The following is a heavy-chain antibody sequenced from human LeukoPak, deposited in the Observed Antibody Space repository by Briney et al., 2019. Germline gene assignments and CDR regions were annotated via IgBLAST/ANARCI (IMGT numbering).Heavy chain of an antibody. J-gene: IGHJ4*02. D-gene: IGHD3-3*01. CDR3: ARGGGVPYYDFWSGYSTGHPFDY. CDR1: GYTFTSYY. V-gene: IGHV1-46*01. Sequence: ASVTVSCKASGYTFTSYYMHWVRQAPGQGLEWMGIINPSGGSTSYAQKFQGRVTMTRDTSTSTVYMELSSLRSEDTAVYYCARGGGVPYYDFWSGYSTGHPFDYWGQGTLVTVSS. CDR2: INPSGGST.